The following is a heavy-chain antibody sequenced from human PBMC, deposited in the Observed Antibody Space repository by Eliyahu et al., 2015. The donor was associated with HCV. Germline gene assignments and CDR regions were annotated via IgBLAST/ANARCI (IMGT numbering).Heavy chain of an antibody. V-gene: IGHV4-39*01. CDR2: XYXSGST. J-gene: IGHJ4*02. Sequence: QLQLQESGPGLVKPSETLSLTCTVSGGSISSSSYYWGWIXQPPGKXXEXXGSXYXSGSTYYNPXLKSXVTISVDTSKNQFSLKLSSVTAADTAVYYCARQAKSYDSKWGQGTLVTVSS. CDR1: GGSISSSSYY. D-gene: IGHD5-12*01. CDR3: ARQAKSYDSK.